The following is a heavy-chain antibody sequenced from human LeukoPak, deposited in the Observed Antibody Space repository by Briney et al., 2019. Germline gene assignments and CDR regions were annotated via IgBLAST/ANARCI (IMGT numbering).Heavy chain of an antibody. D-gene: IGHD3-10*01. CDR3: ARGNFYDNKGYSPELRY. Sequence: ASVTLSCMTSGYTFTTYYIHWVRQAPGQRFEWVGWSDPKSGATKYEHFQGRVTMTRDTSISTAYMELSRLTSDDTAVYYCARGNFYDNKGYSPELRYWGQGTLVTVSS. CDR2: SDPKSGAT. CDR1: GYTFTTYY. V-gene: IGHV1-2*02. J-gene: IGHJ4*02.